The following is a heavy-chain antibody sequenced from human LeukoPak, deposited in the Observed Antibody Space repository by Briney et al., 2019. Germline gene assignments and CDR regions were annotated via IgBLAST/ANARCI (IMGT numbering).Heavy chain of an antibody. V-gene: IGHV4-34*01. Sequence: QPSETLSLTCAVYGGSFSGYYWSWIRQPPGKGLEWIGEINHGGSTNYNPSLKSRVTISVDTSKNQFSLKLSSVTAADTAVYYCARVESGFDPWGQGTLVTVSS. J-gene: IGHJ5*02. CDR2: INHGGST. CDR3: ARVESGFDP. CDR1: GGSFSGYY.